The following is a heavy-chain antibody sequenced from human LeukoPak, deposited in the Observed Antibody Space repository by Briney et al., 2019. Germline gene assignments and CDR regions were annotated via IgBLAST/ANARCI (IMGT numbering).Heavy chain of an antibody. CDR2: IKQDGSEK. CDR3: ARGPTHIVVGNWFDP. D-gene: IGHD2-2*01. Sequence: PGGSLRLSCAASGVTFSSYWMSWVRQAPGKGLEWVANIKQDGSEKYYVDSVKGRFTISRDNVKNSLYLQMNSLRAEDTAVYSCARGPTHIVVGNWFDPWGQGTLVTVSS. CDR1: GVTFSSYW. J-gene: IGHJ5*02. V-gene: IGHV3-7*01.